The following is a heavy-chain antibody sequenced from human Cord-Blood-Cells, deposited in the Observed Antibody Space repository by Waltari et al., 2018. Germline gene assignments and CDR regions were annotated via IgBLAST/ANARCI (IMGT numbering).Heavy chain of an antibody. Sequence: EVQLVESGGGLVQPGGSLRLSCAASGFTFSSYWMSWVRQAPGKGLEWVDNIKQDGSEKYYVDSVKGRFTISRDNAKNSLYLQMNSLRAEDTAVYYCAREAGYYYYYYMDVWGKGTTVTVSS. CDR1: GFTFSSYW. CDR3: AREAGYYYYYYMDV. V-gene: IGHV3-7*01. CDR2: IKQDGSEK. J-gene: IGHJ6*03.